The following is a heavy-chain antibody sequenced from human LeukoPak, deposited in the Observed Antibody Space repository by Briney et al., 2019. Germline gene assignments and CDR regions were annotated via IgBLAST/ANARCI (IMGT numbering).Heavy chain of an antibody. CDR3: ARDRVYYYDSSGYLSLGY. D-gene: IGHD3-22*01. Sequence: GGSLRLSCAASVFTFSSYAMHWVRQAPGKGLEWVAVISKDGSNKFYADSVKGRFTISRDNSKNTLYLQMNSLRAEDTAVYYCARDRVYYYDSSGYLSLGYWGQGTLVTVSS. J-gene: IGHJ4*02. V-gene: IGHV3-30*03. CDR1: VFTFSSYA. CDR2: ISKDGSNK.